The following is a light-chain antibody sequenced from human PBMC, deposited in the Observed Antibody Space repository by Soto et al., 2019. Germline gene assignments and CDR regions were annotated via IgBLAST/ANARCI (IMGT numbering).Light chain of an antibody. CDR3: LQDYNYPRT. Sequence: AIQMTQSPSSLSASVGDRVTITCRASQGIRNDLGWYQQKPGRAPKLLIYAASSFQSGVPSRFSGSGSGTDFTLTISSPQPEDFATYYCLQDYNYPRTFGQGTKVEIK. V-gene: IGKV1-6*01. J-gene: IGKJ1*01. CDR1: QGIRND. CDR2: AAS.